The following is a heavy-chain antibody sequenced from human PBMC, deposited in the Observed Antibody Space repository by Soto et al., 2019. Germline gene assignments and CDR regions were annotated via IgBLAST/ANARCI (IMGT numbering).Heavy chain of an antibody. CDR3: ARIQVLSSTSCCYFDY. CDR1: GGSISSYY. J-gene: IGHJ4*02. CDR2: IYTSGST. V-gene: IGHV4-4*07. D-gene: IGHD2-2*01. Sequence: KTSETLSLTCTVSGGSISSYYWSWIRQPAGKGLEWIGRIYTSGSTNYNPSLKSRVTMSVDTSKNQFSLKLSSVTAADTAVYYCARIQVLSSTSCCYFDYWGQGTLVTVSS.